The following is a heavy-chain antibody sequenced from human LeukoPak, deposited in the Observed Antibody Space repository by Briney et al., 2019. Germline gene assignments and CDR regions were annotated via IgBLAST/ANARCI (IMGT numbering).Heavy chain of an antibody. Sequence: GGSLRLSCAASGFTFSSYGMHWARQAPGKGLEWVAVIWYDGSNKYYADSVKGRFTISRDNSKNTLYLQMNSLRAEDTAVYYCARDGSGWYGDYFDYWGQGTLVTVSS. D-gene: IGHD6-19*01. CDR2: IWYDGSNK. CDR3: ARDGSGWYGDYFDY. J-gene: IGHJ4*02. CDR1: GFTFSSYG. V-gene: IGHV3-33*01.